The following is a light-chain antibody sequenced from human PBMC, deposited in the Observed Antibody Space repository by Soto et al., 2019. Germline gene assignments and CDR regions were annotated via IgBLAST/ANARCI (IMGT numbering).Light chain of an antibody. J-gene: IGLJ2*01. CDR2: DVS. CDR1: SSDVGGYNY. Sequence: QSALTQPASLSGSPGQSINISCTGTSSDVGGYNYVSWYQQHPGKAPKLMIYDVSNRPSGVSNRFSGSKSGNTASLTISGLQAEDESDYYCSSYTSSSTLTVVFGGGTKLAVL. V-gene: IGLV2-14*01. CDR3: SSYTSSSTLTVV.